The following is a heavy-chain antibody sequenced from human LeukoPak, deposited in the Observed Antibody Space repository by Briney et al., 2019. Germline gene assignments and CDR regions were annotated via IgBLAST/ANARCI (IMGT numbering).Heavy chain of an antibody. Sequence: ASVKVSCKASGYTFTGYYMHWVRQAPGQGLEWMGWINPNSGGTNYARKFQGRVTMTRDTSISTAYMELSRLRSDDTAVYYCARINPYCGGDCYSGWGQGTLVTVSS. D-gene: IGHD2-21*02. J-gene: IGHJ4*02. CDR3: ARINPYCGGDCYSG. V-gene: IGHV1-2*02. CDR2: INPNSGGT. CDR1: GYTFTGYY.